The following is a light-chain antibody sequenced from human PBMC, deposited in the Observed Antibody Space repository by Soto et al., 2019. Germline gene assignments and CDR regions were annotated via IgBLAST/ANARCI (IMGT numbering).Light chain of an antibody. CDR2: GAS. Sequence: LVMKQSPATLSVSLGDRATLSCRASQSVSSNLAWYQQKPGQAPRLLIYGASTRATGIPARFSGSGSGTDFTLTISSLEPEDSAVYYCQQRTVWPPVPFGQGRR. V-gene: IGKV3-15*01. J-gene: IGKJ5*01. CDR3: QQRTVWPPVP. CDR1: QSVSSN.